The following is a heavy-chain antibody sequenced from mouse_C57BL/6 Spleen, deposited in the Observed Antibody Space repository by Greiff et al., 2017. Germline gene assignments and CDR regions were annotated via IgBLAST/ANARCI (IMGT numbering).Heavy chain of an antibody. CDR1: GYTFTSYT. J-gene: IGHJ1*03. CDR3: AREGTGDWYFDV. D-gene: IGHD1-1*02. V-gene: IGHV1-4*01. CDR2: INPSSGYT. Sequence: VQLQESGAELARPGASVKMSCKASGYTFTSYTMHWVKQRPGQGLEWIGYINPSSGYTKYNQKFKDKATLTADKSSSTAYMQLSSLTSEDSAVYYCAREGTGDWYFDVWGTGTTVTVSS.